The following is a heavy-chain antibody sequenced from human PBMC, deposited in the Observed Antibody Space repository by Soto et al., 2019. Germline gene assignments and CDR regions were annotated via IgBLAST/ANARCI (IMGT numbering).Heavy chain of an antibody. Sequence: GGSLRLSCVASGFTFSSYSMNWVRQAPGKGLEWVSSISSSSYHIYYADSVKGRFTISRDNAKNSLYLQMNSLRAEDTAVYYCVRGYFYDNAGPYFDYWGQGTLVTVSS. CDR1: GFTFSSYS. D-gene: IGHD3-22*01. V-gene: IGHV3-21*01. CDR2: ISSSSYHI. CDR3: VRGYFYDNAGPYFDY. J-gene: IGHJ4*02.